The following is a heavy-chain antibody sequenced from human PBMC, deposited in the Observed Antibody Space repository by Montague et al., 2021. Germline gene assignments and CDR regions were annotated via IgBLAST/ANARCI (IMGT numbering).Heavy chain of an antibody. V-gene: IGHV4-61*01. J-gene: IGHJ6*02. CDR1: GGSVSSGNYY. Sequence: SETLSLTCTVSGGSVSSGNYYWAWIRQPPGRRLEFVGHIYYSGSTHYNPSLTSRVTISVDTSNNQFSLSLRSVTAADTAIYYCARDYYNSPVTMDVWGQGTTVTVS. CDR2: IYYSGST. CDR3: ARDYYNSPVTMDV. D-gene: IGHD5-24*01.